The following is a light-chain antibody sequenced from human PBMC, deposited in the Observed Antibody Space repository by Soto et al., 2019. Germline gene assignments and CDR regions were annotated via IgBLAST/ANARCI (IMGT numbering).Light chain of an antibody. Sequence: DIQLTHCQSPLSGSIVARGTIASRASHTIMSSLAWSHQKPGKAPKLLIYKASTLRSGVPSRFSGSGSGTEFTLTISSLQPDDFAPYYCQHYNSYSEAFGQGTKVDSK. J-gene: IGKJ1*01. CDR2: KAS. CDR1: HTIMSS. V-gene: IGKV1-5*03. CDR3: QHYNSYSEA.